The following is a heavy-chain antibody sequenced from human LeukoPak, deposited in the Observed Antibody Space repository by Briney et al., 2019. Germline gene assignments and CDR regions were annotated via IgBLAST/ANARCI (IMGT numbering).Heavy chain of an antibody. J-gene: IGHJ5*02. CDR1: GYTFTGYY. CDR2: INPNGGGT. V-gene: IGHV1-2*06. D-gene: IGHD3-3*01. Sequence: ASVKVSCKASGYTFTGYYMHWVRQAPGQGLEGMGRINPNGGGTNYAQKFQGRVTMTRDTSISTAYMELSRLRSDDTAVYYCARSSYYDFWSGTNWFDPWGQGTLVTVSS. CDR3: ARSSYYDFWSGTNWFDP.